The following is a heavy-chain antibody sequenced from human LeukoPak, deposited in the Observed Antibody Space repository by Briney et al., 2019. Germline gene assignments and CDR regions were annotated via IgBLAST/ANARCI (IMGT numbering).Heavy chain of an antibody. Sequence: SETLSLTCTVSGYSIRSAYYWSWIRQPPGKGLEWIGYIYYSGSTNYNPSLKSRVTISVDTSKNQFSLKLSSVTAADTAVYYCARGIAYYYDSSPYYFDYWGQGTLVTVSS. CDR1: GYSIRSAYY. V-gene: IGHV4-59*08. CDR3: ARGIAYYYDSSPYYFDY. D-gene: IGHD3-22*01. J-gene: IGHJ4*02. CDR2: IYYSGST.